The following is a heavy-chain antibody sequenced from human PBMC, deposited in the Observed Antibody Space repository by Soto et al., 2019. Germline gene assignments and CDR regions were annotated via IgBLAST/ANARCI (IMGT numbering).Heavy chain of an antibody. CDR2: IYYSGST. J-gene: IGHJ4*02. Sequence: SETLSLTCTVSCGSISSGDYYRGLVRPPPGKALECIGYIYYSGSTYYNPSLKSRVTISVDTSKNQFSLKLSSVTAADTAVYYCARAPPLKYTYGLRGAFDIWGQGTLVTVSS. CDR3: ARAPPLKYTYGLRGAFDI. D-gene: IGHD5-18*01. V-gene: IGHV4-30-4*01. CDR1: CGSISSGDYY.